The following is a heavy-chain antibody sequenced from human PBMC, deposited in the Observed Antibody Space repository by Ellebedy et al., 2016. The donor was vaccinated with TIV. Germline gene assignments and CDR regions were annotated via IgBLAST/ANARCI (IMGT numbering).Heavy chain of an antibody. Sequence: GESLKISXEISGFTFSSYGMLWVRQAAGKGLEWVAAISNGGTKIDYADSMKGRCTISRDDSKNTLYLQMQRLTHEDSSVYYCAKRIRGVVDSYYYYGVDVWGQGVTVTVSS. CDR3: AKRIRGVVDSYYYYGVDV. CDR1: GFTFSSYG. J-gene: IGHJ6*02. D-gene: IGHD3-10*01. CDR2: ISNGGTKI. V-gene: IGHV3-30*18.